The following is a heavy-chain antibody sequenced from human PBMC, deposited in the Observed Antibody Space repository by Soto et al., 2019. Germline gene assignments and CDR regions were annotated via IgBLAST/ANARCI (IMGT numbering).Heavy chain of an antibody. CDR2: ISWNSGSI. CDR1: GFTFDDYA. D-gene: IGHD5-18*01. V-gene: IGHV3-9*01. CDR3: AKDPPPHKSYGIFSWYFDL. Sequence: EVQLVESGGGLVQPGRSLRLSCAASGFTFDDYAMHWVRQAPGKGLEWVSGISWNSGSIGYADSVKGRFTISRDNAKNSLYLQMNSLRAEDTALYYCAKDPPPHKSYGIFSWYFDLWGRGTLVTVSS. J-gene: IGHJ2*01.